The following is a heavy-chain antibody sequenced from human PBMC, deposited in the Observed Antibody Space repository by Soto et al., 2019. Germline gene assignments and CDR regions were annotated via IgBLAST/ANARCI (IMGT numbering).Heavy chain of an antibody. CDR2: IYTSGST. CDR3: ARDRGTTMITFGGVIVRPPSAFDY. Sequence: PSETLSLTCTVSGGSISSYYWSWIRQPAGKGLEWIGRIYTSGSTNYIPSLKSRVTMSVDTSKNQFSLKLSSVTAADTAVYYCARDRGTTMITFGGVIVRPPSAFDYWGQGTLVTVSS. D-gene: IGHD3-16*02. J-gene: IGHJ4*02. V-gene: IGHV4-4*07. CDR1: GGSISSYY.